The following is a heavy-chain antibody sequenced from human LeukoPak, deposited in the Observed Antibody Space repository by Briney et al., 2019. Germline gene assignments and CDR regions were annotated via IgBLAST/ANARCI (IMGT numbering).Heavy chain of an antibody. CDR3: ARDLGTAISFDY. Sequence: SQTLSLTXTVSGGSISSGDYYWSWIRQPPGKGLDWIGYIYYSGSTYYNPSLKSRVTISVDTSKNQFSLKLSSVTAADTAVYYCARDLGTAISFDYWGQGTLVTVSS. D-gene: IGHD5-18*01. J-gene: IGHJ4*02. V-gene: IGHV4-30-4*08. CDR2: IYYSGST. CDR1: GGSISSGDYY.